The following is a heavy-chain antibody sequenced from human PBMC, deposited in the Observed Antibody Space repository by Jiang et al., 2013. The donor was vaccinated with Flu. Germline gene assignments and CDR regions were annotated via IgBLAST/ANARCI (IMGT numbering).Heavy chain of an antibody. D-gene: IGHD5-24*01. J-gene: IGHJ5*02. CDR1: GYTFTSYY. Sequence: GAEVKKPGASVKVSCKASGYTFTSYYMHWVRRAPGQGLEWMGIINPSGGSTSYAQKFQGRVTMTRDTSTSTVYMELSSLRSEDTAVYYCAREVGVMMATITGLAFDPWGQGTLVTVSS. CDR2: INPSGGST. V-gene: IGHV1-46*01. CDR3: AREVGVMMATITGLAFDP.